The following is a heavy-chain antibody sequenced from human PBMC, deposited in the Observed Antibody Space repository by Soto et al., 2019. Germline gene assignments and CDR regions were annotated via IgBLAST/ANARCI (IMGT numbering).Heavy chain of an antibody. V-gene: IGHV3-30*18. CDR1: GFTFSSYG. J-gene: IGHJ4*02. CDR2: ISYDGSNK. Sequence: GGSLRLSCAAPGFTFSSYGMHWVRQAPGKGLEWVAVISYDGSNKYYADSVKGRFTISRDNSKNTLYLQMNSLRAEDTAVYYCEKDMSISAPKSPFGYWVQGTQVTVSS. CDR3: EKDMSISAPKSPFGY. D-gene: IGHD3-3*02.